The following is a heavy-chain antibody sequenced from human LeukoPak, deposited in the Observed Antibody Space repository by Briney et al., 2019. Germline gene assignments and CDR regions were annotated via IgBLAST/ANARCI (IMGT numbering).Heavy chain of an antibody. CDR1: TDSFSNYH. Sequence: PSETLSLTCAVYTDSFSNYHWNWIRQPPGKGLEWIGSIYYSGTTYYNPSLKSRVTISVDTSKNQFSLKLSSVTAADTAVYYCARRYCSGGSCYSERGAFDIWGQGTMVTVSS. CDR2: IYYSGTT. J-gene: IGHJ3*02. D-gene: IGHD2-15*01. V-gene: IGHV4-39*07. CDR3: ARRYCSGGSCYSERGAFDI.